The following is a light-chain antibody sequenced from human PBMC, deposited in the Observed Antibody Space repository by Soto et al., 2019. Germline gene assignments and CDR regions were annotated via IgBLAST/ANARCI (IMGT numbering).Light chain of an antibody. CDR3: HQYKSGDTFT. CDR1: RSVGFS. J-gene: IGKJ5*01. CDR2: DTS. Sequence: MTVTLSTLSASAGYRSTVSCRASRSVGFSLGWYQQKPGQAPRLLIYDTSTRATGVQARFSASGSGTEFTLTIRSLESEDLAIYSFHQYKSGDTFTVGQGTRLEI. V-gene: IGKV3-15*01.